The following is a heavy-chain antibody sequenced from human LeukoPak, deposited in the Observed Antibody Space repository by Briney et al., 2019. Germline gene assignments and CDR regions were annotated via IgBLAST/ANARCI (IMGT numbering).Heavy chain of an antibody. V-gene: IGHV4-59*08. CDR2: IQYSGST. D-gene: IGHD7-27*01. CDR3: ARHDPGWFDT. J-gene: IGHJ5*02. CDR1: GGSISSSY. Sequence: TSETLSLTCTVSGGSISSSYWSWIRQPPGKGLEWIGYIQYSGSTNYNPSLKSRATISVDTSKAHFSLKLSSATAADTAVYYCARHDPGWFDTRGQGTLVTVSS.